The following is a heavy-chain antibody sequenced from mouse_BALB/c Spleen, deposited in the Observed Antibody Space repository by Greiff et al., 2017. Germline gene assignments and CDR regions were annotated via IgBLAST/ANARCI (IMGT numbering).Heavy chain of an antibody. D-gene: IGHD2-4*01. Sequence: VQVVESGPGLVAPSQSLSITCTVSGFSLTSYGVHWVRQPPGKGLEWLGVIWAGGSTNYNSALMSRLSISKDNSKSQVFLKMNSLQTDDTAMYYCARDSDYDYHYYAMDYWGQGTSVTVSS. J-gene: IGHJ4*01. CDR1: GFSLTSYG. CDR2: IWAGGST. V-gene: IGHV2-9*02. CDR3: ARDSDYDYHYYAMDY.